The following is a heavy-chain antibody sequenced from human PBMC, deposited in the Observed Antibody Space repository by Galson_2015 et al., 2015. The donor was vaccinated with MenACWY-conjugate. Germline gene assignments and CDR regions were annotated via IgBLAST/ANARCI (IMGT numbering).Heavy chain of an antibody. Sequence: SLRLSCAASGFTFNQYWMHWVRQAPGKGLEWVARISHDGSVTYYADSVKGRFTISRDNAKNTLYLQMNSLRVDDTAVYYCARGNDGDCCFDSWGQGTQVTVSS. CDR3: ARGNDGDCCFDS. D-gene: IGHD2-21*02. V-gene: IGHV3-74*01. CDR1: GFTFNQYW. J-gene: IGHJ5*01. CDR2: ISHDGSVT.